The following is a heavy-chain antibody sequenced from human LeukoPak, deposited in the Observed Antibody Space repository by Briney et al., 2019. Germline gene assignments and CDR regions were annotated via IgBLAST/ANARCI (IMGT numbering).Heavy chain of an antibody. J-gene: IGHJ4*02. CDR2: ISADSATT. D-gene: IGHD3-10*01. CDR1: GFNFGSYS. V-gene: IGHV3-23*01. Sequence: PGGSLRLSCAASGFNFGSYSMTWVRQAPGKGPEWVSVISADSATTFYADSVKGRFTISRDNAKNTVFLQMSSLRAEDTALYYCARKSASGNYPLDYWGQGTLVTVSS. CDR3: ARKSASGNYPLDY.